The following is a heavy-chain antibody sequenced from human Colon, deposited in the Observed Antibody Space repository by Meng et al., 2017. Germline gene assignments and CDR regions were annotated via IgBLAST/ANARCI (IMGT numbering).Heavy chain of an antibody. CDR2: VSESGVYT. D-gene: IGHD2-21*01. Sequence: GESLKISCAASGFTFSNYSMSWVRQDPGQALEWVAGVSESGVYTDYADSVKGRFTISRDNFQSTLYLEMNNLRVEDTAVYYWARRLIGGTLHDAFDVWGQGTMVTVSS. CDR3: ARRLIGGTLHDAFDV. CDR1: GFTFSNYS. J-gene: IGHJ3*01. V-gene: IGHV3-23*01.